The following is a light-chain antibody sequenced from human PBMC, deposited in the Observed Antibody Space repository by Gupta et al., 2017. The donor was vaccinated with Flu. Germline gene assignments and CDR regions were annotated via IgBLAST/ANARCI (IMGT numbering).Light chain of an antibody. Sequence: SYVLTQPPSVSVAPGQTARLTCGGNDVASYGVHWCQQKPGQAPVLVVYDDSGRPSGIPERFSGSTSGNTANLTISRVEAGDEADYYCQVWDSSNDLYVFGTVTKVTVL. CDR3: QVWDSSNDLYV. CDR2: DDS. CDR1: DVASYG. J-gene: IGLJ1*01. V-gene: IGLV3-21*02.